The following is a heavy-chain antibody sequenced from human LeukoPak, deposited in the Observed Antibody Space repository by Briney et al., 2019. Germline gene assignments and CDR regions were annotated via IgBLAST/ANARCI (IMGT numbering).Heavy chain of an antibody. Sequence: GASVKVSCKASGYTFTTYYIHWVRQAPGQGLEWMGRINPNSGGTNYAQKFQGRVTMTRDTSISTAYMELSRLRSDDTAVYYCTRVVGYCSSTSCPDYYGMDVWGQGTTVTVSS. CDR2: INPNSGGT. CDR3: TRVVGYCSSTSCPDYYGMDV. J-gene: IGHJ6*02. V-gene: IGHV1-2*06. CDR1: GYTFTTYY. D-gene: IGHD2-2*01.